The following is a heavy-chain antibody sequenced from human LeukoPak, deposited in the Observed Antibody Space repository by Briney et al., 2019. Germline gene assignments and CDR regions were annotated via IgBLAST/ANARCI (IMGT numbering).Heavy chain of an antibody. Sequence: GGSLRLSCAASGFTFIDYWMSWVRQAPGKGLEWVANVKEDGSEKYYVDSVKGRFTISRDSAKNSLFLQMNSLRAEDTAVYYCARASRGIAANLCFDYWGQGILVTVSS. CDR2: VKEDGSEK. CDR1: GFTFIDYW. CDR3: ARASRGIAANLCFDY. J-gene: IGHJ4*02. V-gene: IGHV3-7*01. D-gene: IGHD6-25*01.